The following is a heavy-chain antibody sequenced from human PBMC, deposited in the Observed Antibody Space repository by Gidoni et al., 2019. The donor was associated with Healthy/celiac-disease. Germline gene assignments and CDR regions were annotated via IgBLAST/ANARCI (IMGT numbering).Heavy chain of an antibody. D-gene: IGHD4-17*01. CDR2: ISSSSSYI. CDR3: ASLMHDYGGNSPY. V-gene: IGHV3-21*01. J-gene: IGHJ4*02. CDR1: GFTFSSYS. Sequence: EVQLVESGGGLVKPGGSLRLSCAASGFTFSSYSMNWVRQAPGKGLEWVSSISSSSSYIYYADSVKGRFTISRDNAKNSLYLQMNSLRAEDTAVYYCASLMHDYGGNSPYWGQGTLVTVSS.